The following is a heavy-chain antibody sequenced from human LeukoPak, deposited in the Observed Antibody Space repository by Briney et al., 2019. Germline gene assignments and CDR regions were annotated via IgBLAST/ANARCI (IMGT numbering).Heavy chain of an antibody. CDR1: GGSVDSGSYY. CDR2: IYYSGST. J-gene: IGHJ4*02. Sequence: SETLSLTCTVSGGSVDSGSYYWSWIRQPPGKGLEWIGYIYYSGSTNYNPSLKSRVTISVDTSKNQFSLKLSSVTAADTAVYYCARKNSGLDYWGQGTLVTVSS. CDR3: ARKNSGLDY. V-gene: IGHV4-61*01. D-gene: IGHD6-19*01.